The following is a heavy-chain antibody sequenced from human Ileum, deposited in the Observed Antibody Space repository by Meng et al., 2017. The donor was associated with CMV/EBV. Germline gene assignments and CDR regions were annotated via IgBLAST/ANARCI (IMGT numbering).Heavy chain of an antibody. D-gene: IGHD2-2*01. J-gene: IGHJ1*01. CDR2: ILSKAYGGTT. CDR1: GFTFGDHA. Sequence: GGSLRLSCTASGFTFGDHAMTWVRQAPGKGLEWVGFILSKAYGGTTDYAASVKGRFTISKDDSENIAYLQMNSLKTEGTAVYYCTRDRGYCSSANCYTSDFQHWGQGTLVTVSS. CDR3: TRDRGYCSSANCYTSDFQH. V-gene: IGHV3-49*04.